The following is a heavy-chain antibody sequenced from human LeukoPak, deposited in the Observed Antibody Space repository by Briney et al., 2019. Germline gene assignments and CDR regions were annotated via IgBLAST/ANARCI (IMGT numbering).Heavy chain of an antibody. V-gene: IGHV3-23*01. CDR1: GFTYNRHA. Sequence: GGSLRLSCVASGFTYNRHAMSWVRQAPGKGLEWVAGISANGATTYNTDSVRGRFSISRDNSKNTVHLQMSSLSAEDTAIYYCARDQGFSYYYFDYWGQGILVTVFS. D-gene: IGHD5-18*01. CDR3: ARDQGFSYYYFDY. CDR2: ISANGATT. J-gene: IGHJ4*02.